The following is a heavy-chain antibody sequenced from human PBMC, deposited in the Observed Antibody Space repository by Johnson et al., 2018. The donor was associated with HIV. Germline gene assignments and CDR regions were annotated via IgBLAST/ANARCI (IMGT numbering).Heavy chain of an antibody. CDR1: RCTFNNYW. D-gene: IGHD2-21*01. CDR2: RKQDGGEQ. V-gene: IGHV3-7*05. CDR3: ARGPSQLCWTDVAFDI. J-gene: IGHJ3*02. Sequence: VQLVESGGGLVQPGGSLRLACLGSRCTFNNYWMRWVRQAPGKGLDWVANRKQDGGEQCYVDSVKGRFTISRDNAKNSLYLQMNSLRAEDTAVYYCARGPSQLCWTDVAFDIWGQGTTVTVSS.